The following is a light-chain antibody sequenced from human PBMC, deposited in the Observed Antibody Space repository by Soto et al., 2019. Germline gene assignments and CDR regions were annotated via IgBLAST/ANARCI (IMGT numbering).Light chain of an antibody. V-gene: IGLV1-40*01. J-gene: IGLJ2*01. CDR2: GNS. Sequence: QSVLTQPPSVSGAPGQRVTITWTESSSNIGAGYDVHWYQQLPGTAPKLLIYGNSNRASGVPDRFSGSKSGTSASLAITGLQAEDEADYYCQSYDSSLSGVVFGGGTKLTVL. CDR3: QSYDSSLSGVV. CDR1: SSNIGAGYD.